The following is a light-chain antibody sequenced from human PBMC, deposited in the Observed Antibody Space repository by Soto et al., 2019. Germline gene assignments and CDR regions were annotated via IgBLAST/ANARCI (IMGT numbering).Light chain of an antibody. J-gene: IGKJ1*01. V-gene: IGKV3-15*01. CDR1: QSVNTN. CDR3: QQYNNWPPWT. CDR2: GAS. Sequence: EIEMTQSPATLSVSPGERATLSCRASQSVNTNLAWYQQKPGQAPRLLIYGASTRAPGIPARFSGSGSGTEFTLTVSSLQSEDFAVYYCQQYNNWPPWTFGQGTKVEI.